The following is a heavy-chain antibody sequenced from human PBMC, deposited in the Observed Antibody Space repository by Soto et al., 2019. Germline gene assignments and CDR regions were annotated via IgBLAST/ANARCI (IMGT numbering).Heavy chain of an antibody. CDR3: ARDPRPLLYFDY. J-gene: IGHJ4*02. Sequence: VQLVQSGADVKKPGASVKVSCKASGYIFIDYYIHWRRQAPGQGLEWVGRINPNSGETRYAETFLGRVTMTRDTSNITAYMELSRLRSDATAVYYCARDPRPLLYFDYLGQGTLVTVSS. D-gene: IGHD6-6*01. CDR2: INPNSGET. CDR1: GYIFIDYY. V-gene: IGHV1-2*06.